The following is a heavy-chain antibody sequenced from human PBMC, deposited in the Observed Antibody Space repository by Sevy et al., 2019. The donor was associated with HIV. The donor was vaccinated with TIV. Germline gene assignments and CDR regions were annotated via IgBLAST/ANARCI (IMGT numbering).Heavy chain of an antibody. J-gene: IGHJ4*02. CDR3: ASGSSSMGFDY. CDR2: IIPIFGTA. D-gene: IGHD6-6*01. V-gene: IGHV1-69*13. Sequence: ASVKVSCKASGGTFSSYAISWVRQAPGQGLEWMGGIIPIFGTANYAQKFQGRVTITADESTSTAYMELSSLRSEDTAVYFCASGSSSMGFDYWGQGTLVTVSS. CDR1: GGTFSSYA.